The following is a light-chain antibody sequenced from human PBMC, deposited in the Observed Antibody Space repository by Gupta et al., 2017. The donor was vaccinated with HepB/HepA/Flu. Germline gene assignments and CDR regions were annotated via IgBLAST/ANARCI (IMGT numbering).Light chain of an antibody. V-gene: IGLV2-23*02. Sequence: QSALTQPASVSGSPGQSLPISCTGTSSDVGSHNLVSWYQQHPGKAPKLMIYEVTKRPSGVSNRFSGSKSGNTASLTISGLQAEDEADYYCCSYGGSSTYVVFGGGTKLTVL. J-gene: IGLJ2*01. CDR1: SSDVGSHNL. CDR2: EVT. CDR3: CSYGGSSTYVV.